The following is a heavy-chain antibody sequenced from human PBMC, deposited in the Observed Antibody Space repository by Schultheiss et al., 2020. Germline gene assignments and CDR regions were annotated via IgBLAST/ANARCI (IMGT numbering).Heavy chain of an antibody. D-gene: IGHD6-19*01. J-gene: IGHJ4*02. Sequence: SETLSLTCTVSGGSISSGGYYWSWIRQHPGKGLEWIGYIYYSGSTYYNPSLKSRVTISVDTSKNQFSLQLNSVTPEDTAVYYCARAPSSGWFHSLDYWGQGTLVTVSS. V-gene: IGHV4-31*03. CDR3: ARAPSSGWFHSLDY. CDR2: IYYSGST. CDR1: GGSISSGGYY.